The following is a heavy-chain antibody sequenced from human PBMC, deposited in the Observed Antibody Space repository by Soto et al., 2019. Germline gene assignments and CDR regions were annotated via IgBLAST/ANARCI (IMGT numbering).Heavy chain of an antibody. J-gene: IGHJ4*02. CDR1: GFTFSHAW. CDR3: NTVKDKSSWSFNH. CDR2: IKSNADGGTT. V-gene: IGHV3-15*07. D-gene: IGHD2-15*01. Sequence: EVQLVESGGGLVKPGASLRLSCAASGFTFSHAWMNWVRQAPGKGLEWVGRIKSNADGGTTDDAAPVKGRFTISRDDSKNTLYLQMNTLKTEDTAVYYCNTVKDKSSWSFNHWGQGTLVTVSS.